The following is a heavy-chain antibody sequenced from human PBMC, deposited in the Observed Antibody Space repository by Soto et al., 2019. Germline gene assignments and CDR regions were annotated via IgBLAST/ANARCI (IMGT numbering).Heavy chain of an antibody. J-gene: IGHJ6*02. CDR1: CYSIGSYY. Sequence: SETLSLTCTVSCYSIGSYYWRWIRAPRWKGLEWIVYNYYSGRTNYNPYLESRVTISVDTSKNQFSLKLSSVTAAETAVYYCARDVGYIRYSGYGYQETNYYYYGLDVWGQGAKAT. CDR2: NYYSGRT. CDR3: ARDVGYIRYSGYGYQETNYYYYGLDV. V-gene: IGHV4-59*01. D-gene: IGHD5-12*01.